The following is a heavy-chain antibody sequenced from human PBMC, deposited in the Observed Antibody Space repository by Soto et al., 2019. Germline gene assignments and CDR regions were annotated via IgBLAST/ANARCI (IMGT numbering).Heavy chain of an antibody. V-gene: IGHV4-30-4*01. Sequence: SETLSLTSTVSGGFISSGNYYWSWIRQPPGKGLKWIGYIYYSGSTYYTPSLKSRVTISVDTSKNQFSLKLRSVTAADTAVYYSARDPIGGYNPIYDFDYWGQGTVVTVSS. J-gene: IGHJ4*02. CDR2: IYYSGST. CDR1: GGFISSGNYY. D-gene: IGHD5-12*01. CDR3: ARDPIGGYNPIYDFDY.